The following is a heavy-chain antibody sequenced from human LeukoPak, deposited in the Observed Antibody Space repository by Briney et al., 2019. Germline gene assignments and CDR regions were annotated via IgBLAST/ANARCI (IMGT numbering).Heavy chain of an antibody. D-gene: IGHD2-2*01. Sequence: GGALRLSRAASGFSFSLYAMNWVRQAPGKGLEGVAYIDSGSDDIHYADSVRGRFTISRDNAKNTLYLQMKSLRDEDTAVYYCARDTYQPSLIDYWGQGTLVTVSS. CDR2: IDSGSDDI. V-gene: IGHV3-21*05. CDR1: GFSFSLYA. CDR3: ARDTYQPSLIDY. J-gene: IGHJ4*02.